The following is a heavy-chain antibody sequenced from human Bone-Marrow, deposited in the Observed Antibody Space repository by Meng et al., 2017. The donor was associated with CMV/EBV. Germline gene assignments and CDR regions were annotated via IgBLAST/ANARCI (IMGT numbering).Heavy chain of an antibody. J-gene: IGHJ5*02. CDR3: ARQGDYDFWSQKQWWFDP. Sequence: GESLKISCAASGFTFSSYAMHWVRQAPGKGLEWVAVISYDGSNKYYADSVKGRFTISRDNSKNTLYLQMNSLRAEDTAVYYCARQGDYDFWSQKQWWFDPWGQGTLVTVSS. V-gene: IGHV3-30*04. D-gene: IGHD3-3*01. CDR1: GFTFSSYA. CDR2: ISYDGSNK.